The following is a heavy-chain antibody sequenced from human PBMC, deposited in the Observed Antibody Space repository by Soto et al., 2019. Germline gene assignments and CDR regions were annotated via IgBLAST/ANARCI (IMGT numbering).Heavy chain of an antibody. CDR1: GFAFKSHA. CDR3: ARGGDYKDYGGYYLADY. J-gene: IGHJ4*02. CDR2: ISGSGDSL. V-gene: IGHV3-23*01. D-gene: IGHD3-22*01. Sequence: EVQVLESGGGLVQPGGSLRLSCVVSGFAFKSHAMTWVRQAPGKGLEWVSAISGSGDSLYYADSVKGRFTISRDNSKNTVYLRMTGLRAEDAAVYYCARGGDYKDYGGYYLADYWGQGTQVIVSA.